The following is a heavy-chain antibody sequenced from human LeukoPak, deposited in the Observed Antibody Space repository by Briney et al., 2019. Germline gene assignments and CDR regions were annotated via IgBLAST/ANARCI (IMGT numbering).Heavy chain of an antibody. D-gene: IGHD5-24*01. J-gene: IGHJ4*02. CDR3: ARDKRQERWPDY. V-gene: IGHV3-21*01. CDR1: GFTLSSYS. Sequence: PGGSLRLSCAASGFTLSSYSMNWVRQAPGKGLEWVSSISSGNTYIYYADSVKGRFTISRDNAKNSLYLQMDSLRAEDTAVYFCARDKRQERWPDYWGPGTLVTVSS. CDR2: ISSGNTYI.